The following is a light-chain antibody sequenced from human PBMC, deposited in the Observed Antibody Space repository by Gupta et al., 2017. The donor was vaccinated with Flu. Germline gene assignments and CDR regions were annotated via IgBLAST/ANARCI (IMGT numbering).Light chain of an antibody. CDR2: SAS. J-gene: IGKJ2*01. CDR3: QQHYEWLRT. V-gene: IGKV3-15*01. CDR1: QNIGNN. Sequence: IEMTQSPATLSVSPGEGATLSCRASQNIGNNVAWYQQKPGQAPRLLIYSASARAPITPVRFSGRGSGTEFSLTISSLQSEDFAVYYCQQHYEWLRTFGQGTQLDIK.